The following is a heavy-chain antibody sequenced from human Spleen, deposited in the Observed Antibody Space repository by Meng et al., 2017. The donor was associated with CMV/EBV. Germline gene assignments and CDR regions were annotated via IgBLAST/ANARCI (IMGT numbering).Heavy chain of an antibody. CDR1: GFTFGDYY. Sequence: GESLKISCAASGFTFGDYYMSWIRQAPGKGLEWLSYISAFAGSTHYAKSVKGRFTISRDNAKRSLFLQMISLTADDTGVYYCARWNVVAPAAHPDYWGQGTLVTVSS. CDR2: ISAFAGST. J-gene: IGHJ4*02. D-gene: IGHD2-2*01. CDR3: ARWNVVAPAAHPDY. V-gene: IGHV3-11*01.